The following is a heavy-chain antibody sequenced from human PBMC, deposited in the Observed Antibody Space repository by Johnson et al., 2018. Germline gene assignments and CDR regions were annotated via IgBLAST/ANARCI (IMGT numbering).Heavy chain of an antibody. CDR3: ARDRGNPDSFDI. D-gene: IGHD1-14*01. CDR2: INSEGTTT. CDR1: GFTFGPYW. V-gene: IGHV3-74*02. J-gene: IGHJ3*02. Sequence: VQLVESGGGLVQPGGSLRLSCVASGFTFGPYWMHWVRQAPGKGLVWVSHINSEGTTTIYADSVKGRFTISRDNSKNTLYLQMNSLRAEDTAVYFCARDRGNPDSFDIWGQATMVTVSS.